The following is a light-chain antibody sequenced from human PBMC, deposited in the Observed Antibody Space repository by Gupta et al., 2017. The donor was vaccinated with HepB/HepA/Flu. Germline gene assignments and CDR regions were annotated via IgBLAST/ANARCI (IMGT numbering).Light chain of an antibody. CDR2: AAS. V-gene: IGKV1-6*01. J-gene: IGKJ1*01. CDR1: QGIRND. Sequence: AIQMTQSPSSLSASVRDRVTITCRASQGIRNDLGWFQQKPGKAPKLLIYAASSLQSGVPSRFSGSGSGTDFTLTISSLRPEDFATYYCLQDYSYPWTFGRGTKVEIK. CDR3: LQDYSYPWT.